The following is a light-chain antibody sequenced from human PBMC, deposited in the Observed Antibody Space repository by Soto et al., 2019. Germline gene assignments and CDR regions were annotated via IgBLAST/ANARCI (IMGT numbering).Light chain of an antibody. CDR2: GAS. V-gene: IGKV3-15*01. CDR1: QSVDTH. CDR3: QQSRNLYT. Sequence: EIVLTQSPATLSVSPGERATLSCRASQSVDTHLHWYQQKPGQAPRLLIYGASTRATGIPARFSGSGSGTEFTLTINSLQSEDFAVYYCQQSRNLYTFGQGTKVDI. J-gene: IGKJ2*01.